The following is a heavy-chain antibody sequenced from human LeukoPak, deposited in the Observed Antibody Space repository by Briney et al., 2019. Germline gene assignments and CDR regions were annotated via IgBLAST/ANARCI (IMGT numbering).Heavy chain of an antibody. V-gene: IGHV3-21*01. CDR2: ISGSSSYI. Sequence: GGSLRLSCAASGFTFSSYSMNWVRQAPGKGLEWVSSISGSSSYINYADSVKGRFTISRDNAQNSLFLQLNSLRAEDAAVYYCARDPYSSGWYKDAFDIWGQGTMVTVSS. CDR1: GFTFSSYS. CDR3: ARDPYSSGWYKDAFDI. D-gene: IGHD6-19*01. J-gene: IGHJ3*02.